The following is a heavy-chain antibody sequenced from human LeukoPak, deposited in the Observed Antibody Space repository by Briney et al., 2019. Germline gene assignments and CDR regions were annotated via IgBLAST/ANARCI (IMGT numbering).Heavy chain of an antibody. J-gene: IGHJ6*02. CDR3: ARDTTDKITMVRGVIDYYYGMDV. D-gene: IGHD3-10*01. Sequence: GGSLRLSCAASGFTFSSYAMHWVRQAPGKGLEWVAVISYEGSNKYYADSVKGRFTISRDNSKNTLYLQTNSLRAQDTAVYYCARDTTDKITMVRGVIDYYYGMDVWGQRTTVTVSS. CDR2: ISYEGSNK. CDR1: GFTFSSYA. V-gene: IGHV3-30-3*01.